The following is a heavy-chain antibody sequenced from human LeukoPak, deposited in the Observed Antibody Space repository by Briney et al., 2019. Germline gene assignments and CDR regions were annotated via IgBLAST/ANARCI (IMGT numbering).Heavy chain of an antibody. CDR3: ARVSTSGGLPRYYFDY. V-gene: IGHV1-46*01. D-gene: IGHD5-12*01. CDR2: INPSGGST. CDR1: GYTFTSYG. Sequence: ASVKVSCKASGYTFTSYGISWVRQAPGQGLEWMGIINPSGGSTNYAQKFQGRVTMTRDTSTNTVYMELSSLRSEDTAVYYCARVSTSGGLPRYYFDYWGQGTLVTVSS. J-gene: IGHJ4*02.